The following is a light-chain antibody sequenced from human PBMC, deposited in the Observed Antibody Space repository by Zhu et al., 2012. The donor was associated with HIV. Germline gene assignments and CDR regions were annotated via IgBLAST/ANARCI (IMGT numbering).Light chain of an antibody. CDR3: QQYSTYMT. CDR2: KAS. CDR1: QSIDNW. Sequence: DIQMTQSPSILSASMGDRVTITCRASQSIDNWLAWYQQKPGKAPKLLIYKASTLQSGVPSRFSGIGSGTEFTLTISSLQPDDFATYYCQQYSTYMTFGQGTRVEIK. J-gene: IGKJ1*01. V-gene: IGKV1-5*03.